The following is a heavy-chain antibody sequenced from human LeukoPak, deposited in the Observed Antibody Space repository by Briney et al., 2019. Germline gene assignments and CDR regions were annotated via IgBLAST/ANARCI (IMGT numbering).Heavy chain of an antibody. CDR2: ISAYNGNT. V-gene: IGHV1-18*01. Sequence: ASVKVSCKASGYTFTSYGISWVRQAPGQGLEWMGWISAYNGNTNYAQKLQGRVTMTTDASTSTAYMELRSLRSDDTAGYYCARDRLVSVAGTGDYWGQGTLVTVSS. CDR1: GYTFTSYG. J-gene: IGHJ4*02. D-gene: IGHD6-19*01. CDR3: ARDRLVSVAGTGDY.